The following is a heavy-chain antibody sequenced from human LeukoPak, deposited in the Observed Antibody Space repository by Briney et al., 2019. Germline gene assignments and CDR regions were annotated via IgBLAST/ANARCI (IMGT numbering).Heavy chain of an antibody. V-gene: IGHV4-59*01. J-gene: IGHJ2*01. CDR3: ARDRPGSYWYFDL. Sequence: SETLSLTCTVSGGSISSYYWSWIRQPPGKGLEWVGHIYYLGSTNYNPSLKSRVTISIDTSKNYFSLKLNSVIAADTAVYYCARDRPGSYWYFDLWGQGTLVTVSS. CDR1: GGSISSYY. CDR2: IYYLGST. D-gene: IGHD3-10*01.